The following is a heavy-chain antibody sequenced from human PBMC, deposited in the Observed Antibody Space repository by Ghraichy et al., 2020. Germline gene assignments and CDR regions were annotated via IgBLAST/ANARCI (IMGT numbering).Heavy chain of an antibody. V-gene: IGHV4-59*01. CDR1: GGSISSYY. CDR3: ARAKYDFWSKSGYYYYGMDV. Sequence: SQTLSLTCTVSGGSISSYYWSWIRQPPGKGLEWIGYIYYSGSTNYNPSLKSRVTISVDTSKNQFSLKLSSVTAADTAVYYCARAKYDFWSKSGYYYYGMDVWGQGTTVTVSS. D-gene: IGHD3-3*01. CDR2: IYYSGST. J-gene: IGHJ6*02.